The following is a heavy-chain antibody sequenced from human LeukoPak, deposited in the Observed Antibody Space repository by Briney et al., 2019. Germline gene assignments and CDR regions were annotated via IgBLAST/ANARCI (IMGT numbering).Heavy chain of an antibody. D-gene: IGHD3-10*01. CDR3: ARGRGSAYYYGSGSRYFDY. Sequence: PSETLSLTCAVYGGSFSGYYWSWIRQPPGKGLEWIGEINHSGSTNYNPSLKSRVTISVDTSKNQFSLKLSSVTGADTAVYYCARGRGSAYYYGSGSRYFDYWGQGTLVTVSS. V-gene: IGHV4-34*01. CDR2: INHSGST. CDR1: GGSFSGYY. J-gene: IGHJ4*02.